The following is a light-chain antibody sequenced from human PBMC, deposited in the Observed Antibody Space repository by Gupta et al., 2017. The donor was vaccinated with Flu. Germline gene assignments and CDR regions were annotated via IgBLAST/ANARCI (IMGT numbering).Light chain of an antibody. CDR1: QGIASS. Sequence: DIRMTQSPSFVSASVGDRVTITCRAGQGIASSLAWYQQKPGKAPKLLIYRVSRLQSGVPSRFSGSGSGTDFTLTISSLQPEDFATYYCLQADTFPSLFAFGPGTKVDVK. CDR3: LQADTFPSLFA. V-gene: IGKV1D-12*01. CDR2: RVS. J-gene: IGKJ3*01.